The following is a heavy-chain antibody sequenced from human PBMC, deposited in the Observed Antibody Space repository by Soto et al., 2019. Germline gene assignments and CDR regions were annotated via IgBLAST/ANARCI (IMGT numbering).Heavy chain of an antibody. V-gene: IGHV4-31*03. CDR2: IHYSGST. D-gene: IGHD2-2*01. J-gene: IGHJ6*02. CDR3: ARGRCSSTSCYYYYYYGMDV. CDR1: GGSISSGGYY. Sequence: PSETLSLTCTVSGGSISSGGYYWSWIRQHPGKGLEWIGYIHYSGSTYYNPSLKSRVTISVDTSKNQFSLKLSSVTAADTAVYYCARGRCSSTSCYYYYYYGMDVWGQGTTVTVSS.